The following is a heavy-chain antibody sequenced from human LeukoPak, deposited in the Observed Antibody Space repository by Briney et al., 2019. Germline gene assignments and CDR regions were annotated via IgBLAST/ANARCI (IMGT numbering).Heavy chain of an antibody. CDR1: GFTFSSYD. J-gene: IGHJ4*02. Sequence: PGGSLRLSCAASGFTFSSYDMHWVREATRKGLEWVSAIGIAGDTYYPGSVKGRFTISRENAKNSLYLQMNSLRAGDTAVYYCARAHHPYCSSTSCSMPDYWGQGTLVTVSS. V-gene: IGHV3-13*01. CDR2: IGIAGDT. D-gene: IGHD2-2*01. CDR3: ARAHHPYCSSTSCSMPDY.